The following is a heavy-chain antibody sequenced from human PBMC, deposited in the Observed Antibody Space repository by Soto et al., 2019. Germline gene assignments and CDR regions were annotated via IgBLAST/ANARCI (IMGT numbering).Heavy chain of an antibody. D-gene: IGHD3-16*01. CDR3: ASLGRHG. V-gene: IGHV3-7*01. Sequence: VQLVESGGGLVQPGGSLRLSCAASGFTFSDSWMDWVRQAPGKGPEWVANIKQDGSEKNYVDSVKGRFIISRDNAKNSLYLQMNSLRAEDTAVYYCASLGRHGWGQGTTVTVSS. CDR1: GFTFSDSW. J-gene: IGHJ6*02. CDR2: IKQDGSEK.